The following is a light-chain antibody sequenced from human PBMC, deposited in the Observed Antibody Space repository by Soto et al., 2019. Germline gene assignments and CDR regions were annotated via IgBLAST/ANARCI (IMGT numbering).Light chain of an antibody. CDR3: QQFNSYPRT. CDR1: QGISTY. J-gene: IGKJ3*01. V-gene: IGKV1-9*01. CDR2: AAS. Sequence: IQLTQSPSSLSASVGDRVTITCRASQGISTYLAWYQQKPGKAPKLLIYAASALQSGVLSRFSGSGSGTDFTLTISRLQPEDFATYYCQQFNSYPRTFGPGTKVDIK.